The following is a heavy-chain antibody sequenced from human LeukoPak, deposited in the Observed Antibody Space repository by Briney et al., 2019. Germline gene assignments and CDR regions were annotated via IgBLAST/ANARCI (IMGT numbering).Heavy chain of an antibody. V-gene: IGHV3-23*01. J-gene: IGHJ4*02. D-gene: IGHD3-22*01. CDR2: ISGSGGST. Sequence: PGGSLRLSCAASGFTFSSYSMNWVRQAPGKGLEWVSAISGSGGSTYYADSVKGRFTISRDNSENTLYLQMNSLRAEDTAVYYCAKVPITMIVVAFDYWGQGTLVTVSS. CDR3: AKVPITMIVVAFDY. CDR1: GFTFSSYS.